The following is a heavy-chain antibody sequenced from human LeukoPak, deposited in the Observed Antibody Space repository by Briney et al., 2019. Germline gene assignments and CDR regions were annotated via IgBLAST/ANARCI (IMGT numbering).Heavy chain of an antibody. CDR2: ISYDGSNK. D-gene: IGHD4-23*01. V-gene: IGHV3-30-3*02. CDR3: AKPIYGGKGSYFDY. Sequence: GGSLRLSCAASGFTFSSYAMHWVRQAPGKGLEWVAVISYDGSNKYYADPVKGRFTISRDNSKNTLYLQMNSLRAEDTAVYYCAKPIYGGKGSYFDYWGQGTLVTVSS. CDR1: GFTFSSYA. J-gene: IGHJ4*02.